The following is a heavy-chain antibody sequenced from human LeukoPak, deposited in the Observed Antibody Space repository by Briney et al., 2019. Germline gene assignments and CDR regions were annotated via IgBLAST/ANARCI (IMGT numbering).Heavy chain of an antibody. V-gene: IGHV4-59*01. CDR1: GGSISSYY. CDR3: ARASDDRALGVGLFDI. Sequence: SETLSLTCTVSGGSISSYYWSWIRQPPGKGLEWIGYFYDSGSANYNPSLKSRVTISVDTSKNQFSLKLSSVTAADTAVYYCARASDDRALGVGLFDIWGQGTMVTVSS. J-gene: IGHJ3*02. CDR2: FYDSGSA. D-gene: IGHD3-22*01.